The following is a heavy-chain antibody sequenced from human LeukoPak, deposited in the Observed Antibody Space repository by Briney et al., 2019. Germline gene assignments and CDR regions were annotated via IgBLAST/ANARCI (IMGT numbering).Heavy chain of an antibody. CDR3: ARNWVADSFDF. D-gene: IGHD6-19*01. J-gene: IGHJ3*01. Sequence: PSDTLSLTCTVSGGSIRNSTYYWGGVRQPPGKGLEWMGSIFYRGSTYYTPSLKSRVTISVDTSKNQFSLKLTSVTAADTAMYFCARNWVADSFDFWGQGTMVTVSS. CDR2: IFYRGST. V-gene: IGHV4-39*01. CDR1: GGSIRNSTYY.